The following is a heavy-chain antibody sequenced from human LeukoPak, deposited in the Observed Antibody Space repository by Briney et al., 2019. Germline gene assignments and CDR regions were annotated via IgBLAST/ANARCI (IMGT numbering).Heavy chain of an antibody. CDR2: IYYSVST. D-gene: IGHD6-6*01. J-gene: IGHJ4*02. V-gene: IGHV4-31*03. CDR3: ASVEYSSSSFDY. CDR1: GGSISSGGYY. Sequence: PSETLSLTCTVSGGSISSGGYYWSWIRQHPGKGLEWIGYIYYSVSTYYNPSLKSRVTISVDTSKNQFSLKLSSVTAADTAVYYCASVEYSSSSFDYWGQGTLVTVSS.